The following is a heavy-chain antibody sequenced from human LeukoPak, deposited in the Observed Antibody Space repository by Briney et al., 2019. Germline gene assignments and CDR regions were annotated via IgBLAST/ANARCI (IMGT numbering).Heavy chain of an antibody. Sequence: ASVKVSCKASGYTFTGYYMHWVRQAPGQGLEWMGWINPNSGGTNYAQKFQGRVTMTRDTSISTAHMELSRLRSDDTAVYYCASSVAGTLGHPQDYWGQGTLVTVSS. CDR2: INPNSGGT. V-gene: IGHV1-2*02. D-gene: IGHD6-19*01. J-gene: IGHJ4*02. CDR3: ASSVAGTLGHPQDY. CDR1: GYTFTGYY.